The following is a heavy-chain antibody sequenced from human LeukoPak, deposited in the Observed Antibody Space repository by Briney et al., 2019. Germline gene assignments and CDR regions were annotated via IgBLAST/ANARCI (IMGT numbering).Heavy chain of an antibody. CDR1: GYTFTGYY. CDR3: ARDGEKKQLALYYYYYYMDV. Sequence: ASVKVSCKASGYTFTGYYMHWVRQAPGQGLEWMGWINPNSGGTNYAQRFQGRVTMTRDTSISTAYMELSRLRSDDTAVYYCARDGEKKQLALYYYYYYMDVWGKGTTVTVSS. V-gene: IGHV1-2*02. J-gene: IGHJ6*03. D-gene: IGHD6-13*01. CDR2: INPNSGGT.